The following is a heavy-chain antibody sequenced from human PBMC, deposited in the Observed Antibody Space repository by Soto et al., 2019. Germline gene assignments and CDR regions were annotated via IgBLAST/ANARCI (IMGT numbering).Heavy chain of an antibody. J-gene: IGHJ4*02. CDR3: SGRITDAPT. Sequence: QVQLQESGPGLVKPSGTLSLTCAVSGGSISSGWWTWVRQPPGKGLGWIGEILYSGRTHYNSSLNSRVTISIHKSKTQFSLNLSSVTASDTAVYYCSGRITDAPTWGQGTLVTVSS. D-gene: IGHD2-2*01. CDR1: GGSISSGW. V-gene: IGHV4-4*02. CDR2: ILYSGRT.